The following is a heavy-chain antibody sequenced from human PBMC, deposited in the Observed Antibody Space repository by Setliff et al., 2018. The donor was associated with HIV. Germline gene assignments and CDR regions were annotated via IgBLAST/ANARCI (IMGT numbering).Heavy chain of an antibody. CDR1: DGSIRSSDYY. V-gene: IGHV4-39*01. D-gene: IGHD3-22*01. CDR3: ARGPTDGYYDSSGYRLFDY. CDR2: IFYSGRA. J-gene: IGHJ4*02. Sequence: SETLSLTCTVSDGSIRSSDYYWGWIRQSPGVGLEWIGSIFYSGRAYYNPSLKSRVTISVDTSKNQFSLRVNSVTAADTAVFYCARGPTDGYYDSSGYRLFDYWGQGTLVTVSS.